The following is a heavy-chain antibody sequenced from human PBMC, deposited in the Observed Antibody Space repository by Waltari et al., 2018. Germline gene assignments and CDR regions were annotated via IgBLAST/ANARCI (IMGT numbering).Heavy chain of an antibody. CDR1: GDSVSRGPYF. D-gene: IGHD2-15*01. Sequence: QVQLHESGPGLVKTSQPLSLSCPVSGDSVSRGPYFLSWVRQSPGKGLEWIGFIFHTGYAYYNPSLKRRATISVESSVNRFFLTLNSVTAADTAVYYCARDAGFRGNEGSWFDLWGQGIQVAVSS. CDR3: ARDAGFRGNEGSWFDL. J-gene: IGHJ5*02. CDR2: IFHTGYA. V-gene: IGHV4-30-4*01.